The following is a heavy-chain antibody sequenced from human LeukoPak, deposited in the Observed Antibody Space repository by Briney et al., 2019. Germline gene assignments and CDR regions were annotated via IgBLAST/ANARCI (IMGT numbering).Heavy chain of an antibody. J-gene: IGHJ5*01. D-gene: IGHD2-15*01. Sequence: WRSLRLSCAASGFTFTSYSMNWVRQAPGKGQEWVSSITSSGTYIHYADSLRGRFTISRDNAQNTLYLQMNSLRAEDTAGYYCARDMGGYCSRGSCYSGWFDSWGQGTLVTVSS. V-gene: IGHV3-21*01. CDR2: ITSSGTYI. CDR3: ARDMGGYCSRGSCYSGWFDS. CDR1: GFTFTSYS.